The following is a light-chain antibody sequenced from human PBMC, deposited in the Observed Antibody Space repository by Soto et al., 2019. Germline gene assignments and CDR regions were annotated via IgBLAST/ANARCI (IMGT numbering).Light chain of an antibody. V-gene: IGKV3-20*01. Sequence: EIVLTQSPGTLSLSPGERATLSCRASQSLSSNYLAWYQQKPGQAPRLLIYGVSSRATGVPVRFSGSGSGTDFTLTISRLEPEDFAVYYCQQYVSAPITFGQGTDWRL. CDR1: QSLSSNY. CDR3: QQYVSAPIT. J-gene: IGKJ5*01. CDR2: GVS.